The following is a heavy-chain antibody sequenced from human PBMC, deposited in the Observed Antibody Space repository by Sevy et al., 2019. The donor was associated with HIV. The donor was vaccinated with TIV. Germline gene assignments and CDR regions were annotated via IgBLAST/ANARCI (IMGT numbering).Heavy chain of an antibody. J-gene: IGHJ5*02. CDR1: GFTFSSYE. Sequence: GGSLRLSCEASGFTFSSYEMNWVRQAPGKGLEWVSYISSSGNTIKYADSVKGRFTISRDNAKNSLYMQMNSLRAEDMAVYYCARVDANYDKGFDPWGQGTLVTVSS. V-gene: IGHV3-48*03. CDR2: ISSSGNTI. CDR3: ARVDANYDKGFDP. D-gene: IGHD3-22*01.